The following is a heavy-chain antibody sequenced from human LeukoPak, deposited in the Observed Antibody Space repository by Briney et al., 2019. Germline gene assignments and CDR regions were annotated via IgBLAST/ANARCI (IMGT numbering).Heavy chain of an antibody. V-gene: IGHV4-30-2*01. CDR2: IYDSGST. D-gene: IGHD3-3*01. Sequence: PSQTLSLTCAVSGGSISGGGYSWSWIRQPPGKNLEWIGYIYDSGSTYYNPSLKSRVTISIDRSKNQFSLKLSSVTAADTAVYYCARGTIFGVVSGVDYWGQGTLVTVSS. CDR1: GGSISGGGYS. CDR3: ARGTIFGVVSGVDY. J-gene: IGHJ4*02.